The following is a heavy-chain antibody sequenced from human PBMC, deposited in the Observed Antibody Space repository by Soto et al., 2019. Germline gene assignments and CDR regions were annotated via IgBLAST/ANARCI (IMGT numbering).Heavy chain of an antibody. D-gene: IGHD5-18*01. V-gene: IGHV3-53*01. CDR1: GFLVNSAY. CDR3: ARSGYSFAWGY. J-gene: IGHJ4*02. CDR2: INRDGST. Sequence: EVQLVESGGGLIPPGGSLRLSCAASGFLVNSAYMTWVRQAPGKGLEWLSMINRDGSTLYAESVKGRFPISRDNSKNRLDLQMNSLRAEDTAMYYCARSGYSFAWGYWGQGTLVIVTS.